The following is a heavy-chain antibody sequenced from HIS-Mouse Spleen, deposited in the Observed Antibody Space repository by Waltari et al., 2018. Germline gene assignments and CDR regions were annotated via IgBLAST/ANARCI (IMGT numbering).Heavy chain of an antibody. CDR1: GGSISSSSYY. V-gene: IGHV4-39*07. D-gene: IGHD6-13*01. Sequence: QLQLQESGPGLVKPSETLSLTCTVSGGSISSSSYYWGWIRQPPGKGREWIGSIYYSGRHYSNPSLKSLVTISVDTSKNQFSLKLSSVTAADTAVYYCAREIPYSSSWYDWYFDLWGRGTLVTVSS. CDR2: IYYSGRH. J-gene: IGHJ2*01. CDR3: AREIPYSSSWYDWYFDL.